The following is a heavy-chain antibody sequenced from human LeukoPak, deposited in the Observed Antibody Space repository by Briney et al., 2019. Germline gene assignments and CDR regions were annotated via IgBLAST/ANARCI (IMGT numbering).Heavy chain of an antibody. D-gene: IGHD5-12*01. CDR1: GGSFSGYY. CDR3: ARGRLRGYSGYVTRGAQAAAGYYFDY. J-gene: IGHJ4*02. V-gene: IGHV4-34*01. CDR2: INHSGST. Sequence: SETLSLTCAVYGGSFSGYYWSWIRQPPGKGLEWIGEINHSGSTNYNPSLKSRVTISVDTSKNQFSLKLSSVTAADTAVYYCARGRLRGYSGYVTRGAQAAAGYYFDYWGQGTLVTVSS.